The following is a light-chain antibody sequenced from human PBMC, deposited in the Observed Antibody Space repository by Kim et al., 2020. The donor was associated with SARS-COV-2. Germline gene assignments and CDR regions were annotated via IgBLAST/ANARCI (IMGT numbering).Light chain of an antibody. Sequence: QAGLTQPPSVSKGLRQTATLTCTGDSNNVGNEGAAWLQQHQGHPPKLLFYRNNNRPSGISERLSASRSGNTAYLTITGLQPEDEADYYCSAWDYSVNAWVFGGGTKVTVL. J-gene: IGLJ3*02. CDR3: SAWDYSVNAWV. CDR1: SNNVGNEG. V-gene: IGLV10-54*01. CDR2: RNN.